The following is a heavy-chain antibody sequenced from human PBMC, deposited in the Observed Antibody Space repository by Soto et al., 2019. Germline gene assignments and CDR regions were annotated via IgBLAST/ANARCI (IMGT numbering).Heavy chain of an antibody. CDR1: GFTFSSYA. J-gene: IGHJ6*02. CDR2: LSYDGSNK. D-gene: IGHD5-12*01. CDR3: AREGWLRFYYYAMDV. V-gene: IGHV3-30*14. Sequence: QVQLVESGGGVVHPGRSLRLSCVASGFTFSSYAMHWVRQAPGRGLEWVAVLSYDGSNKHYADSVKGRFTISRDNSKNTQYLQMNSLRAEDTAVYYCAREGWLRFYYYAMDVWGQGTTVTVS.